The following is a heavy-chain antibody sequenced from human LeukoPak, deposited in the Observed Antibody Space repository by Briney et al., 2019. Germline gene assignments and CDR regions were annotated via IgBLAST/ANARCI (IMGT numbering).Heavy chain of an antibody. V-gene: IGHV3-23*01. D-gene: IGHD5-12*01. Sequence: GGSLRLSCAASGSTFSSYAMSWVRQAPGKGLEWVSAISGSGGSTYYADSVKGRFTISRDNSKNSLYLQMNSLRAEDTALYYCARSRVATSPDYWGQGTLVTVSS. CDR2: ISGSGGST. CDR1: GSTFSSYA. CDR3: ARSRVATSPDY. J-gene: IGHJ4*02.